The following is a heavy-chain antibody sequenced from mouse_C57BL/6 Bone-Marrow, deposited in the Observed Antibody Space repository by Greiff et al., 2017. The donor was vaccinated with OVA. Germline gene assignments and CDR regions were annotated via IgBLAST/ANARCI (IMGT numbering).Heavy chain of an antibody. J-gene: IGHJ2*01. CDR2: ISYDGSN. Sequence: VQLQQSGPGLVKPSQSLSLTCSVTGYSITSGYYWNWIRQFPGNKLEWMGYISYDGSNNYNPSLKNRISITRDTSKNQFFLKLNSVTTEDTATYYCARGGYDYDRGFDYWGQGTTLTVSS. V-gene: IGHV3-6*01. CDR3: ARGGYDYDRGFDY. CDR1: GYSITSGYY. D-gene: IGHD2-4*01.